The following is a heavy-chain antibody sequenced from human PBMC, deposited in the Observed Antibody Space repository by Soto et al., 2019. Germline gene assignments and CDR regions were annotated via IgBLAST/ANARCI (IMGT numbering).Heavy chain of an antibody. J-gene: IGHJ3*02. CDR3: AKFYCISIMCQVPAAKSTGGFEI. CDR1: GFTFSSYA. D-gene: IGHD2-2*01. V-gene: IGHV3-23*01. Sequence: EPQLLESGGGLGHPGGSLRLSCAAAGFTFSSYAMSWVRQAPGKGLEWVAAIRGSGVSTYYAESVRGRSTTSRDNSKKTVDLQMNSLRVEDTAVYYCAKFYCISIMCQVPAAKSTGGFEIWGQGTLVTVS. CDR2: IRGSGVST.